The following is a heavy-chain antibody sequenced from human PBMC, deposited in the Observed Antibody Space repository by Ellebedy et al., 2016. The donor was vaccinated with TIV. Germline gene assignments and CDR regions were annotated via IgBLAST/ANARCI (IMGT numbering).Heavy chain of an antibody. CDR3: AKDWVVSSADLDGPPDS. V-gene: IGHV3-9*01. Sequence: PGGSLRLSCAASGFTFGDYAMHWVRQRPGKGLEWVSGITTSSGNIDYVDSVKGRFTISRDNAKYYVHLEMNSLRPEDTALYYCAKDWVVSSADLDGPPDSWGHGALVVVSS. CDR2: ITTSSGNI. CDR1: GFTFGDYA. D-gene: IGHD2-8*02. J-gene: IGHJ5*01.